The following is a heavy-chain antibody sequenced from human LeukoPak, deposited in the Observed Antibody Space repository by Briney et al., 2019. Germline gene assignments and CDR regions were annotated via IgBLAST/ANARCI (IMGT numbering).Heavy chain of an antibody. J-gene: IGHJ4*02. V-gene: IGHV1-2*02. CDR2: FNPNSGGT. CDR1: GYTFTAYY. D-gene: IGHD3-22*01. CDR3: AREYYFDNSGYYGVGGY. Sequence: ASVKVSCKASGYTFTAYYIHWVRQAPGQGLEWMGWFNPNSGGTNYAQEFQGRVTMTRDTSISTAYMELSRLRSDDTAVEYCAREYYFDNSGYYGVGGYWGQGTLVTVSS.